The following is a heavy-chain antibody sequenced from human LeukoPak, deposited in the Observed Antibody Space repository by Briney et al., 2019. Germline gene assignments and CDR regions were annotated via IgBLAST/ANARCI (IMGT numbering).Heavy chain of an antibody. CDR3: ARARGIAAAGTYFGSVHDVFDI. CDR2: ISYDGSNK. D-gene: IGHD6-13*01. V-gene: IGHV3-30*04. Sequence: GGSLRLSCAASGFTFSSYAMHWVRQAPGKGLEWVAVISYDGSNKYYADSVKGRFTISRDNSKNTLYLQMNSLRDEDTAVYYCARARGIAAAGTYFGSVHDVFDIWGQGTTVTVSS. J-gene: IGHJ3*02. CDR1: GFTFSSYA.